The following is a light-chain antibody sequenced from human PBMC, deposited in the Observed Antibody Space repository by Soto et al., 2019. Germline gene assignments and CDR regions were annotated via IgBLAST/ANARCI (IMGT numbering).Light chain of an antibody. Sequence: IVLTQSPGTLSLSPGERATLTCRASQSVSSSYLAWYQQKPGQAPRLLIYGAASRATGIPDRFTGSGSGTDFALTISRLEPEDFAVYFCQQYDTSPLTFGGGTKVDI. CDR2: GAA. CDR1: QSVSSSY. J-gene: IGKJ4*01. V-gene: IGKV3-20*01. CDR3: QQYDTSPLT.